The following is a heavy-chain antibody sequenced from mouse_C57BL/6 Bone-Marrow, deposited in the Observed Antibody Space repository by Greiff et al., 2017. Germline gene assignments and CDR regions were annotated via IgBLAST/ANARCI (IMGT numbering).Heavy chain of an antibody. CDR2: IDPSDSYT. V-gene: IGHV1-69*01. CDR1: GYTFTSYW. Sequence: QVQLQQPGAELVMPGASVKLSCKASGYTFTSYWMHWVKQRPGQGLEWIGEIDPSDSYTNYNQKFKGKSTLTVDKSSSTAYMQLSMLTSEDSAVYYCAKERLGSLYAMDYWGQGTSVTVSS. J-gene: IGHJ4*01. D-gene: IGHD6-1*01. CDR3: AKERLGSLYAMDY.